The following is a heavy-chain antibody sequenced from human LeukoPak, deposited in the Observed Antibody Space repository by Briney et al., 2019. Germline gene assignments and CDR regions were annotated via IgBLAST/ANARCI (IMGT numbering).Heavy chain of an antibody. CDR1: GFIFSSDA. J-gene: IGHJ4*02. CDR2: ISGSGGST. D-gene: IGHD1-26*01. CDR3: AKEKSGSYAFDY. V-gene: IGHV3-23*01. Sequence: GGSLRLSCAASGFIFSSDATSWVRQAPGKGLEWVSAISGSGGSTYYADSVKGRFTISRDNSKNTLYLQMNSLRAEDTAVYYCAKEKSGSYAFDYWGQGTLVTVSS.